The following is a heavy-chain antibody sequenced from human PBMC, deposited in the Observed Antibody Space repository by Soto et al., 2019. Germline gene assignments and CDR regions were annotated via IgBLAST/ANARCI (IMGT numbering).Heavy chain of an antibody. CDR3: ARGGSGWKALNWFDP. CDR2: NNNRGDT. CDR1: GASIDNNGYS. V-gene: IGHV4-31*11. J-gene: IGHJ5*02. D-gene: IGHD6-19*01. Sequence: SETLSLTCAVSGASIDNNGYSWTWIRQHPGKGLEWIGTNNNRGDTYYNPSLKSRLTISLDTSKDHFSLRLNAVTAADTAIYYCARGGSGWKALNWFDPWGQGTMVTVSS.